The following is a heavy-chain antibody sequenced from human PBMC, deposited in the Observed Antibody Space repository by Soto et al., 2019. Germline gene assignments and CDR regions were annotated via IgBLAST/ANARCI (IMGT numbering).Heavy chain of an antibody. CDR3: ARVPLLWFGEGSPPVGPFDY. V-gene: IGHV4-31*03. J-gene: IGHJ4*02. CDR2: IYYSGST. D-gene: IGHD3-10*01. CDR1: GGSISSGGYY. Sequence: QVQLQESGPGLVKPSQTLSLTCTVSGGSISSGGYYWSWIRQHPGKGLEWIGYIYYSGSTYYNPSLKSRVTISVDTSKNQFSLKLSSVTAADTAVYYCARVPLLWFGEGSPPVGPFDYWGQGTLVTVSS.